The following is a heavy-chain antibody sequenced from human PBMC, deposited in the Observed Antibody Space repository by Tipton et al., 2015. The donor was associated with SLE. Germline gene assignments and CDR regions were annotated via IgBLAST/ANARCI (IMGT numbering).Heavy chain of an antibody. D-gene: IGHD2-2*01. CDR3: ARNAYCSSTSCYGAFDY. CDR1: GFTVSSNY. V-gene: IGHV3-53*01. J-gene: IGHJ4*02. Sequence: SLRLSCAASGFTVSSNYMSWVRQAPGKGLEWVSVIYSGGSTYYADSVKGRFTISRDNAKNTLYLQMNSLRAEDTAVYYCARNAYCSSTSCYGAFDYWGQGTLVTVSS. CDR2: IYSGGST.